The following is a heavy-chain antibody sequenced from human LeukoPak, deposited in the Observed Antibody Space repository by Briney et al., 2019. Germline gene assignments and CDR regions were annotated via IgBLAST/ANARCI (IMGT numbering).Heavy chain of an antibody. CDR2: IYYSGST. CDR3: ARVRAATYYFDY. Sequence: SETLSLTCPVSGGSISSYYWSWIRQPPGKGLEWIGYIYYSGSTNYNPSLKSRVTISVDTSKNQFSLKLSSVTAADTAVYYCARVRAATYYFDYWGQGTLVTVSS. V-gene: IGHV4-59*01. CDR1: GGSISSYY. D-gene: IGHD2-15*01. J-gene: IGHJ4*02.